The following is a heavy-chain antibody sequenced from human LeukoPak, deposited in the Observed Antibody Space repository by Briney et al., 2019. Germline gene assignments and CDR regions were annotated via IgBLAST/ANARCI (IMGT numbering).Heavy chain of an antibody. D-gene: IGHD6-6*01. Sequence: GGSLRLSCAASGFSFSSYWMHWVRQAPGKGLEWVSRINTDGSSATYADSVKGRFTISRDNTKNSLYLQMNSPRAEDTAVYYCARDDYSSSPGDYWGQGTLVTVSS. V-gene: IGHV3-74*01. CDR3: ARDDYSSSPGDY. J-gene: IGHJ4*02. CDR1: GFSFSSYW. CDR2: INTDGSSA.